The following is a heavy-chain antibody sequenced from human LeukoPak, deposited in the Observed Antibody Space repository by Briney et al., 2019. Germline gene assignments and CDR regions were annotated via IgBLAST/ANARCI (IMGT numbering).Heavy chain of an antibody. CDR2: VNHSGRT. Sequence: PSETLSLTCAVYGGSFSGYFWSWIRQPPGKRLEWIGEVNHSGRTNHNPSLKSRVTISVDPSKSQFSLNLRSVTAADTAVYYCARGQFQRDYWGQGTLVIVSS. V-gene: IGHV4-34*01. J-gene: IGHJ4*02. CDR1: GGSFSGYF. CDR3: ARGQFQRDY.